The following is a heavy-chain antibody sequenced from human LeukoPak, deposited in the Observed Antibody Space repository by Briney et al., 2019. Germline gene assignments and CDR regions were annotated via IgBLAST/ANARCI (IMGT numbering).Heavy chain of an antibody. CDR2: IYYSGST. CDR3: ARDGIAAAGMGVDP. D-gene: IGHD6-13*01. J-gene: IGHJ5*02. CDR1: GGSISSGGYY. V-gene: IGHV4-31*03. Sequence: SQTLSLTCTVSGGSISSGGYYWSWIRQHPGRGLEWIGYIYYSGSTYYNPSLKSRVTISVDTSKNQFSLKLSSVTAADTAVYYCARDGIAAAGMGVDPWGQGTLVTVSS.